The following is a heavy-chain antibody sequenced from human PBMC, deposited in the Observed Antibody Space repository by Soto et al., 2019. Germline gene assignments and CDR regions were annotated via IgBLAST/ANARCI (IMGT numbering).Heavy chain of an antibody. J-gene: IGHJ6*02. CDR2: INPNSGGT. D-gene: IGHD5-12*01. Sequence: SVKVSCKASGYTFTGSYMHWVRQAPGQGLEWMGWINPNSGGTNYAQKFQGWVTMTRDTSISTAYMELSRLRSDDTAVYYCARNYDHYYGMDVWGQGTTVTVSS. CDR3: ARNYDHYYGMDV. V-gene: IGHV1-2*04. CDR1: GYTFTGSY.